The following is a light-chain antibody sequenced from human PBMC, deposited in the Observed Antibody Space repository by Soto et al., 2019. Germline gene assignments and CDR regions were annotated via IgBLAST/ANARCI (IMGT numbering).Light chain of an antibody. CDR3: QEYDTSYT. CDR2: DAS. CDR1: KTIGYNY. J-gene: IGKJ2*01. Sequence: EIVLTQFPDTLSLSPGERATLSCRASKTIGYNYLAWYQQRPGLAPTPLIYDASTRAPGISDRFSGSGSGTDFTLTISRLEPGDFAVYYCQEYDTSYTFGPGTKVDIK. V-gene: IGKV3-20*01.